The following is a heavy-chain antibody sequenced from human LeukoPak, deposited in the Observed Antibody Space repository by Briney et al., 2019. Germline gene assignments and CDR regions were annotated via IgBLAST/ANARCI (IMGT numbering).Heavy chain of an antibody. V-gene: IGHV1-2*02. D-gene: IGHD2-2*02. CDR1: GYTFTGYY. CDR2: INPNSGGT. CDR3: ARGPDIVVVPAAIPDY. J-gene: IGHJ4*02. Sequence: ASVKVSCKASGYTFTGYYMHWVRQAPGQGLEWMGWINPNSGGTNYAQKFQGRVTMTRDTSISTAYMELSRLRSDDTAVYYCARGPDIVVVPAAIPDYWGQGTLVTVSS.